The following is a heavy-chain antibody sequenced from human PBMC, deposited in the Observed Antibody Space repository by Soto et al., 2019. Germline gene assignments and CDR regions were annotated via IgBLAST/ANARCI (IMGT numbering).Heavy chain of an antibody. D-gene: IGHD1-26*01. V-gene: IGHV3-49*03. CDR1: GFTFGDYG. CDR2: VRSKVYGGAT. Sequence: GGSMRLSCTTSGFTFGDYGMSWFRQAPGKRLEWVGFVRSKVYGGATDYDASVKGRFIISRDDSKSIAYLQMNSLTTEDTAVYFSTRAVYSGRQYYFDNWGQGTLVTVSS. J-gene: IGHJ4*02. CDR3: TRAVYSGRQYYFDN.